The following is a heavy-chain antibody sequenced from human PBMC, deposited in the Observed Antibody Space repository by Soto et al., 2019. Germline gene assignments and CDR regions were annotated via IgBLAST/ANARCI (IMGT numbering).Heavy chain of an antibody. J-gene: IGHJ4*02. CDR1: GFTFDDYA. V-gene: IGHV3-9*01. CDR3: AKDIWSGYSVALGD. CDR2: ISWNSGSI. Sequence: EVQLVESGGGLVQPGRSLRLSCAASGFTFDDYAMHWVRQAPGKGLEWVSGISWNSGSIGYADSVKGRFTISRDNAKNSLYLQMNSLRAEDTALYYCAKDIWSGYSVALGDWVQGTLVTVSS. D-gene: IGHD3-3*01.